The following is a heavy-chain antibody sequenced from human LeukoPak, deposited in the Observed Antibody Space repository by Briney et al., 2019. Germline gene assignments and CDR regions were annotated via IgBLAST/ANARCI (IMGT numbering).Heavy chain of an antibody. Sequence: GESLKISCKGSGYSFTSYWIGWVRQMPGKGLEWMGIIYPGDSDTRYSPSLQGQVTISADKSISTAYLQWSSLKASDTAMYYCASAYCGGDCYSTPYYYGMDVWGQGTTVTVSS. CDR1: GYSFTSYW. D-gene: IGHD2-21*02. CDR2: IYPGDSDT. V-gene: IGHV5-51*01. CDR3: ASAYCGGDCYSTPYYYGMDV. J-gene: IGHJ6*02.